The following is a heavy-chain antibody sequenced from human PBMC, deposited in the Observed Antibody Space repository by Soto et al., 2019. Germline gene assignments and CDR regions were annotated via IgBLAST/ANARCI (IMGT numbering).Heavy chain of an antibody. V-gene: IGHV3-11*01. CDR2: ISSSGSTI. J-gene: IGHJ3*02. Sequence: SCAASGFTFSDYYMSWIRQAPGKGLEWVSYISSSGSTIYYADSVKGRFTISRDNAKNSLYLQMNSLRAEDTAVYYCARDKGSWWELLPTAFDIWGQGTMVTVS. CDR3: ARDKGSWWELLPTAFDI. CDR1: GFTFSDYY. D-gene: IGHD1-26*01.